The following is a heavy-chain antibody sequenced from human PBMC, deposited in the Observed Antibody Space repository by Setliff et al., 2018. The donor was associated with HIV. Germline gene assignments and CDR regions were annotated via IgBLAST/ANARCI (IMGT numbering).Heavy chain of an antibody. CDR2: IRRDGGEK. J-gene: IGHJ5*02. CDR1: GFTFSTYW. CDR3: AGDFYSDSGSPQRFDP. V-gene: IGHV3-7*01. Sequence: GGSLRLSCAASGFTFSTYWMSWVRQAPGEGPEWVANIRRDGGEKNYVDSVKGRFTISRDIAKNSLYLQMNSLRAEDTAVYYGAGDFYSDSGSPQRFDPWGQGTLVTVSS. D-gene: IGHD3-10*01.